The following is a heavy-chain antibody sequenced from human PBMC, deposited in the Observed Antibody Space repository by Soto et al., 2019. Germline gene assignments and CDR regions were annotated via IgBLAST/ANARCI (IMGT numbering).Heavy chain of an antibody. CDR2: IYYSGST. CDR3: ARRRRSYSSSFDD. V-gene: IGHV4-31*03. D-gene: IGHD6-6*01. CDR1: GGSISSGGYY. J-gene: IGHJ4*02. Sequence: QVQLQESGPGLVKPSQTLSLTCTVSGGSISSGGYYWSWIRQHPGKGLEWIGYIYYSGSTYYNPSLPSRVTISVDTSKNQFDLKLSAVTAADTAVYYCARRRRSYSSSFDDWGQGTLVTVAS.